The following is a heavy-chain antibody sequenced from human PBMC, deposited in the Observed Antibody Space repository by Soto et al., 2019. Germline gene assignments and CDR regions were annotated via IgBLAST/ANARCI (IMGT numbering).Heavy chain of an antibody. J-gene: IGHJ6*02. D-gene: IGHD3-9*01. CDR1: NGAISSAGHF. CDR2: IYYTGST. Sequence: SETLSLTCSVFNGAISSAGHFWSWLRQHPGKGLEWLGYIYYTGSTYYNPSLQRRAAFSVDTSKTRFSLKLTSVTAADTAVYYCARDGAGRYYDILTGYYYYYGMDVWGQGTTVT. CDR3: ARDGAGRYYDILTGYYYYYGMDV. V-gene: IGHV4-31*03.